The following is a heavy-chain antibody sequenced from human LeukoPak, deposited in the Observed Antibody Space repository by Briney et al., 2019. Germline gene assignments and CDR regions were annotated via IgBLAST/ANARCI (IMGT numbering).Heavy chain of an antibody. D-gene: IGHD3-3*01. J-gene: IGHJ4*02. CDR1: GFIFSTYG. Sequence: GGSLRLSCAASGFIFSTYGLHWVRQAPGKGLEWVAVIAYDGSHKYYADSVKGRFTISRDTSKNTLHLQMNSLRAEDTAVYYCARDSGSAYYGVDFWGQGTLVTVS. V-gene: IGHV3-30*03. CDR3: ARDSGSAYYGVDF. CDR2: IAYDGSHK.